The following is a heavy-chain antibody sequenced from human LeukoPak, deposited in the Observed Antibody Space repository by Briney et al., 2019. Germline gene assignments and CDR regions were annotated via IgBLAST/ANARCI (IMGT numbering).Heavy chain of an antibody. CDR2: ISSSSSYI. Sequence: GGSLRLSCAASGFTFSSYSMNWVRQAPGKGLEWVSSISSSSSYIYYADSVKGRFTISRDNAKNSLYLQMNSLRAEDAAVYYCARANFGDYTFRWGQGTLVTVSS. J-gene: IGHJ4*02. CDR1: GFTFSSYS. CDR3: ARANFGDYTFR. D-gene: IGHD4-17*01. V-gene: IGHV3-21*01.